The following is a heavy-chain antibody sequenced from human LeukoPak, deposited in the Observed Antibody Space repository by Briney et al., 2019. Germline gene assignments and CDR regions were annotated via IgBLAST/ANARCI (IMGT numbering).Heavy chain of an antibody. V-gene: IGHV3-30*18. CDR2: ISYDGSNK. J-gene: IGHJ3*02. Sequence: PGRSLRLSCAASGFTFSSYGMHWVRQAPGKGLEWVAVISYDGSNKYYADSVKGRFTISRDNSKNTLYLQMNSLRAEDMAVYYCAKDTEGYGDYAFLGAFDIWGQGTMVTVSS. CDR1: GFTFSSYG. CDR3: AKDTEGYGDYAFLGAFDI. D-gene: IGHD4-17*01.